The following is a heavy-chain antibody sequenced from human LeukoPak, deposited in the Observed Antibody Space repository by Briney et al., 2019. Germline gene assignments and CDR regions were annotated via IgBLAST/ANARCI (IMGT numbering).Heavy chain of an antibody. D-gene: IGHD1-26*01. J-gene: IGHJ6*03. V-gene: IGHV4-34*01. CDR3: ARGLEWELPQHYYYYMDV. CDR1: GGPFSGYY. Sequence: SETLSLTCAVYGGPFSGYYWSWIRQPPGKGLEWIWEINHSGSTNYNPSLKSRVPISLEPPKNQFYLKLSSVTAADTAVYYRARGLEWELPQHYYYYMDVWGEGTTVTVSS. CDR2: INHSGST.